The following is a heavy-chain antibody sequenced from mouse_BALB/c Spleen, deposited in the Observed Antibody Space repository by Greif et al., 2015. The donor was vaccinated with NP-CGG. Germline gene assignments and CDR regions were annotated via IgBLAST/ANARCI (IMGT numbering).Heavy chain of an antibody. CDR2: INPSTGYT. J-gene: IGHJ3*01. D-gene: IGHD1-1*01. Sequence: VQLRQSGAELAKPGASVKMSCKASGYTFTSYWMHWVKQRPGQGLEWIGYINPSTGYTEYNQKFKDKATLTADKSSSTAYMRLSSLTSEDSAVYYCAYYYYGSSYGWFAYWGQGTLVTVSA. CDR3: AYYYYGSSYGWFAY. V-gene: IGHV1-7*01. CDR1: GYTFTSYW.